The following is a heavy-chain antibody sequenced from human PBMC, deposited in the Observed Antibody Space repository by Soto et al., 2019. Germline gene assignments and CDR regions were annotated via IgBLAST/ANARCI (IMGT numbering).Heavy chain of an antibody. CDR3: ARSIGTGDTLQIGDS. J-gene: IGHJ4*02. V-gene: IGHV3-53*01. Sequence: AQLVESGGGVVQPGGSLRLSCAASGFAVSDTYMSWFRQAPGKGLECVSVIYDNGNTYYAESVSGRFTISRDHSKNTLFLKMNTLRPEDTAIYYCARSIGTGDTLQIGDSWGQGTLVTVS. CDR2: IYDNGNT. CDR1: GFAVSDTY. D-gene: IGHD2-21*02.